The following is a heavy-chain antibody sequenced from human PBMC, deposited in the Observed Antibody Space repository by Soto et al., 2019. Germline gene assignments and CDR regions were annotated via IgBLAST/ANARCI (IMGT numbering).Heavy chain of an antibody. CDR2: IRSKANSYAT. CDR1: GFTFSGSA. D-gene: IGHD3-22*01. V-gene: IGHV3-73*01. J-gene: IGHJ4*02. CDR3: TRHAPYYDSSGKYDY. Sequence: SLRLSCAASGFTFSGSAMHWVRQASGKGLEWVGRIRSKANSYATAYAASVKGRFTISRDDSKNTAYLQMNSLKTEDTAVYYCTRHAPYYDSSGKYDYWGQGTLVTVSS.